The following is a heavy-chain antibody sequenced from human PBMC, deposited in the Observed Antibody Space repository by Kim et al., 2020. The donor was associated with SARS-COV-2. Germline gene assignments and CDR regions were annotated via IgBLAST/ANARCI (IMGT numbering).Heavy chain of an antibody. Sequence: ASVKVSCKASGYTFTSYAMNWVRQAPGQGLEWMGWINTNTGNPTYAQGFTGRFVFSLDTSVSTAYLQISSLKAEDTAVYYCARDSAWDGYNEFRNYYYYGMDVWGQGTTVTVSS. CDR3: ARDSAWDGYNEFRNYYYYGMDV. CDR2: INTNTGNP. V-gene: IGHV7-4-1*02. D-gene: IGHD5-12*01. CDR1: GYTFTSYA. J-gene: IGHJ6*02.